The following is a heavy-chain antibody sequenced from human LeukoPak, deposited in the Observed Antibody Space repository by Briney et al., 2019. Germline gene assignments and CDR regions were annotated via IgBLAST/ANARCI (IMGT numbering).Heavy chain of an antibody. V-gene: IGHV3-23*01. J-gene: IGHJ4*02. D-gene: IGHD2-21*02. CDR3: ARGLFPTAYCGGDCYPDY. Sequence: GGSRRPSCPPFGFTFTSFAMSWVRQVPGKGRGWVSAISGMGGSTYYADSVKGRFTISRDNSKNTLYLQMNSLRAEDTAVYYCARGLFPTAYCGGDCYPDYWGQGTLVTVSS. CDR2: ISGMGGST. CDR1: GFTFTSFA.